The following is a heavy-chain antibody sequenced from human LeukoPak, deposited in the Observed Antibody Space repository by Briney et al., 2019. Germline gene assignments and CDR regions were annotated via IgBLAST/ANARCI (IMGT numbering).Heavy chain of an antibody. CDR2: INPNSGGT. Sequence: GASVKVSCKASGYTFTGYYMHWVRQAPGQGLEWMGWINPNSGGTNYAQKFQGRVTMTRDTSIGTAYMELSRLRSDDTAVYYCARNYYDSSGYYYLLGYWGQGTWSPSPQ. V-gene: IGHV1-2*02. J-gene: IGHJ4*02. D-gene: IGHD3-22*01. CDR3: ARNYYDSSGYYYLLGY. CDR1: GYTFTGYY.